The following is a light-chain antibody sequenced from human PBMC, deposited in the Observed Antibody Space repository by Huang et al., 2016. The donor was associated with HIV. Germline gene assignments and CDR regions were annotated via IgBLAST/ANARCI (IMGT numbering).Light chain of an antibody. V-gene: IGKV3-11*01. Sequence: EIVLTQSPATLSLSPGERATLSCRASQSVSSDLAWYQQKPGQAPRLLIYDASNRATGIPARCSGSGSGTDFTLTISSLEPEDFAVYYCQQRSNWRTFGQGTRLEIK. J-gene: IGKJ5*01. CDR3: QQRSNWRT. CDR2: DAS. CDR1: QSVSSD.